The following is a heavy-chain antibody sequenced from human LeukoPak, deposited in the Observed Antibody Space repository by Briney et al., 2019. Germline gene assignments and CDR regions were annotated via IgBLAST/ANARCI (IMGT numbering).Heavy chain of an antibody. D-gene: IGHD3-10*01. V-gene: IGHV3-7*01. Sequence: GGSLRLSCAASGFTFSSYWMSWVRQAPGKGPEWVANIKQDGSEKYYVDSVKGRFTISRDNAKNSLYLQMNSLRAEDTAVYYCARAPGGAVPDYWGQGTLVTVSS. CDR1: GFTFSSYW. CDR2: IKQDGSEK. J-gene: IGHJ4*02. CDR3: ARAPGGAVPDY.